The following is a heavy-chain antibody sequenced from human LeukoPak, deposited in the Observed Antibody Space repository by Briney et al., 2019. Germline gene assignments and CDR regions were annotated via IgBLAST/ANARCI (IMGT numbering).Heavy chain of an antibody. V-gene: IGHV4-34*01. Sequence: SETLSLTCAVYGGSFSGYYWSWIRQPPGKGLEWIGEINHSGSTNYNPSLKSRVTISVDTSKNQFSLKLSSVNAADTAVYHCARDILATSIAAPYYWGQGTLVTVSS. CDR3: ARDILATSIAAPYY. J-gene: IGHJ4*02. CDR2: INHSGST. CDR1: GGSFSGYY. D-gene: IGHD6-13*01.